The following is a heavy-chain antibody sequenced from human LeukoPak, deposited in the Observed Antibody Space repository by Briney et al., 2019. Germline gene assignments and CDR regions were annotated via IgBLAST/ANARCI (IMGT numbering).Heavy chain of an antibody. CDR3: AKGRGFTVSNRGDYFDF. Sequence: GGSLRLSCAASGFTFSSDAMSWVRQAPGKGLEWVSAISSGGGSTYYADSVKGRFTISRDNSKNTLYLQMNSLRAEDTAVYYCAKGRGFTVSNRGDYFDFWGQGTLVTVSS. CDR1: GFTFSSDA. J-gene: IGHJ4*02. V-gene: IGHV3-23*01. CDR2: ISSGGGST. D-gene: IGHD3-10*01.